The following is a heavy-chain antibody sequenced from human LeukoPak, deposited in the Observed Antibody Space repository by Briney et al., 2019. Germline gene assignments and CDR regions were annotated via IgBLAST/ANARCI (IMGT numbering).Heavy chain of an antibody. D-gene: IGHD3-10*01. V-gene: IGHV4-39*01. CDR2: IYYSGTT. Sequence: SSETLSLTCTVSGGSISSTSHYWGWIRQPPGKGLEWLVSIYYSGTTYYIPSLKSRVTISVDTHKNQFSLRLSSVNAADTAVYYCVRHISGSSHFDYWGQGTMVSVSS. CDR1: GGSISSTSHY. CDR3: VRHISGSSHFDY. J-gene: IGHJ4*02.